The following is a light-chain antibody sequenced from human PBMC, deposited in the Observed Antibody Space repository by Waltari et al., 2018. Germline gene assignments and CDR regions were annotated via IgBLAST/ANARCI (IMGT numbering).Light chain of an antibody. Sequence: QSDLTQPRSVSGFPEQSVTISCTGSSGDVGGSTSVSWYQQIPGKAPKLIIYDVSTRPAGGPDRFSGSMSDNTASLTVSGLQAEDEADYFCCSYAANKVVFGGGTRLTVL. CDR1: SGDVGGSTS. V-gene: IGLV2-11*01. J-gene: IGLJ2*01. CDR3: CSYAANKVV. CDR2: DVS.